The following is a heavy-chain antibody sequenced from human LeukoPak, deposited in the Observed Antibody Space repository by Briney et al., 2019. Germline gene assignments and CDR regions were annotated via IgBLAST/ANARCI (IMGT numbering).Heavy chain of an antibody. CDR3: ARRGPVGGGWGFDY. Sequence: ASVKVSCKASGYTFTSYGISWVRQAPGQGLEWMGWTSGYYGNTDSAQNLQGRVTMTRDTSTSTAYMELRSLTSDDTAVYYCARRGPVGGGWGFDYWGQGTLVTASS. J-gene: IGHJ4*02. CDR2: TSGYYGNT. V-gene: IGHV1-18*01. D-gene: IGHD6-19*01. CDR1: GYTFTSYG.